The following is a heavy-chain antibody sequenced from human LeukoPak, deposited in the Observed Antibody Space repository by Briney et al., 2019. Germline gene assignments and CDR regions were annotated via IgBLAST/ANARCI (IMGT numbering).Heavy chain of an antibody. CDR1: GGSISSAY. D-gene: IGHD1-26*01. V-gene: IGHV4-59*01. Sequence: SETLSLTCTVSGGSISSAYWSWIRQTPGKGLEWIGYIYYSGSTNYNPSLKSRVTISVDTSKNQFSLKLTSVTAADTAVYYCARGVNSGYFDYCGQGTLVTVSS. J-gene: IGHJ4*02. CDR3: ARGVNSGYFDY. CDR2: IYYSGST.